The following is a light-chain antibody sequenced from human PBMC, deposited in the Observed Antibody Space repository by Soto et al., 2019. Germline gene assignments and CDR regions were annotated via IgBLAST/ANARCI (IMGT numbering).Light chain of an antibody. V-gene: IGKV3-11*01. CDR1: QSVGTD. J-gene: IGKJ4*01. CDR2: DAS. Sequence: EFVLTQSPATLSLSPGERATLSCRARQSVGTDLVWYQQNPGQAPRLLIYDASKRATGIPERFSGRGSGTDFTLTIGSLEPEDFAGYYCQKRIDWPRVFGGGTKVE. CDR3: QKRIDWPRV.